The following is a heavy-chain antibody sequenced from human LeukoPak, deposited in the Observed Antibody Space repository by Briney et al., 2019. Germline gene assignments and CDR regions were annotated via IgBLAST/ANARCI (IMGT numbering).Heavy chain of an antibody. CDR1: GGSISTYY. D-gene: IGHD3-10*01. Sequence: SETLSLTCTVSGGSISTYYWSWIRQPAGKGLEWIGNVYHSGSTTYNQSLKSRVSMSVDMSKNQFTLNLRSVTAADTATYYCATDRQEGGSGSYWFDPWGQGTQVTVSS. J-gene: IGHJ5*02. CDR2: VYHSGST. V-gene: IGHV4-59*01. CDR3: ATDRQEGGSGSYWFDP.